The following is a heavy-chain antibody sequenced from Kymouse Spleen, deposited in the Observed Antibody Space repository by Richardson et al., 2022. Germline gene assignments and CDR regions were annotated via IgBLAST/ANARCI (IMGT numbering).Heavy chain of an antibody. J-gene: IGHJ6*02. CDR1: GFTFSSYS. V-gene: IGHV3-21*03. CDR2: ISSSSSYI. Sequence: EVQLVESGGGLVKPGGSLRLSCAASGFTFSSYSMNWVRQAPGKGLEWVSSISSSSSYIYYADSVKGRFTISRDNAKNSLYLQMNSLRAEDTAVYYCARDGSSSSHYYYGMDVWGQGTTVTVSS. CDR3: ARDGSSSSHYYYGMDV. D-gene: IGHD6-6*01.